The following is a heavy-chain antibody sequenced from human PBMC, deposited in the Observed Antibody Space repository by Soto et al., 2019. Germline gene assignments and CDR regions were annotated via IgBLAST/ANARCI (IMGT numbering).Heavy chain of an antibody. Sequence: QVQLVESGGGVVQPGRSLRLSCAASGFTFSSYGMHWVRQAPGKGLEWVAVISYDGSNKYYADPVKGRFTISRDNSKNTLYLQMNSLRAEDTAVYYCANWGPAKYWGQGTLVTVSS. CDR1: GFTFSSYG. D-gene: IGHD3-16*01. CDR2: ISYDGSNK. CDR3: ANWGPAKY. V-gene: IGHV3-30*18. J-gene: IGHJ4*02.